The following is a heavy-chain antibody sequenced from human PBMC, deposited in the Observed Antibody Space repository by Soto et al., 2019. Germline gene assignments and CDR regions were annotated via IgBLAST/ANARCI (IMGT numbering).Heavy chain of an antibody. CDR1: GFSLSTSGVG. Sequence: ESGPTLVNPTQTLTLTCTFSGFSLSTSGVGVGWIRQPPGKALEWLALIYWNDDKRYSPSLKSRLTITKDTSKNQVVLTMTNMDPVDTATYYCAHTASEEYYDFWSGYTPHNWFDPWGQGTLVTAPQ. V-gene: IGHV2-5*01. CDR2: IYWNDDK. J-gene: IGHJ5*02. CDR3: AHTASEEYYDFWSGYTPHNWFDP. D-gene: IGHD3-3*01.